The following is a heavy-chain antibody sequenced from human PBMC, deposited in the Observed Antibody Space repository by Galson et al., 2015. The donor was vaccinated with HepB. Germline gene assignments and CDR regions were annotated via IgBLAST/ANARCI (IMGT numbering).Heavy chain of an antibody. V-gene: IGHV3-9*01. CDR3: AKDRGMGYCSSTSCPQGGSWYYGMDV. CDR1: GFTFDDYA. Sequence: SLRLSCAASGFTFDDYAMHWVRQAPGKGLEWVSGISWNSGSIGYADSVKGRFTISRDNAKNSLYLQMNSLRAEDTALYYCAKDRGMGYCSSTSCPQGGSWYYGMDVWGQGTTVTVSS. CDR2: ISWNSGSI. J-gene: IGHJ6*02. D-gene: IGHD2-2*01.